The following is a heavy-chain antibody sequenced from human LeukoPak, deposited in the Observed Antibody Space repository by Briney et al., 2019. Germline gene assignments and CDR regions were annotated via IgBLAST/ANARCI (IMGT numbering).Heavy chain of an antibody. Sequence: PSETLSLTCTVSGGSISSSSYYWGWIRQPPGKGLEWIGCIYYSGSTYYNPSLKSRVTISVDTSKNQFSLKLSSVTAADTAVYYCARLGYDSSGYYTPYYFDYWGQGTLVTVPS. CDR2: IYYSGST. V-gene: IGHV4-39*01. D-gene: IGHD3-22*01. CDR3: ARLGYDSSGYYTPYYFDY. CDR1: GGSISSSSYY. J-gene: IGHJ4*02.